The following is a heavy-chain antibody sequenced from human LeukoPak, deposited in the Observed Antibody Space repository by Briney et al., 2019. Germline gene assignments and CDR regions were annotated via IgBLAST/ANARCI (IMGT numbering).Heavy chain of an antibody. CDR3: TVVNYGSGSYPLGY. Sequence: GGSLRLSCAGSGFGFSSYGMHWVRQAPEKGLEWVGRIKSKTDGGTTDYAASVKGRFTISRDDSKNTLYLQMNSLKTEDTAVYYCTVVNYGSGSYPLGYWGQGTLVTVSS. J-gene: IGHJ4*02. V-gene: IGHV3-15*01. D-gene: IGHD3-10*01. CDR1: GFGFSSYG. CDR2: IKSKTDGGTT.